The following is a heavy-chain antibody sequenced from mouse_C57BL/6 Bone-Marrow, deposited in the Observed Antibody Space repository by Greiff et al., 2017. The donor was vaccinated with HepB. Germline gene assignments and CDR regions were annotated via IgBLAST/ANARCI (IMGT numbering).Heavy chain of an antibody. V-gene: IGHV14-1*01. J-gene: IGHJ1*03. CDR1: GFNIKDYY. CDR2: IDPEDGDT. Sequence: VHVKQSGAELVRPGASVKLSCTASGFNIKDYYMHWVKQRPEQGLEWIGRIDPEDGDTEYAPKFQGKATMTADTSSNTAYLQLSSLTSEDTAVYYCTRRVGGYDYDEGYFDVWGTGTTVTVSS. CDR3: TRRVGGYDYDEGYFDV. D-gene: IGHD2-4*01.